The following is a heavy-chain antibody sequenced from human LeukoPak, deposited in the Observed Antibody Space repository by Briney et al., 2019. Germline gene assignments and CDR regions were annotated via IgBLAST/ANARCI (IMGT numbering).Heavy chain of an antibody. CDR1: GFTFSTYA. J-gene: IGHJ4*02. Sequence: SGGSLRLSCAASGFTFSTYAMSWVRQAPGKGLEWVSAISGSGGSTYYADSVKGRFTISRDNSKNTLYLQMNSLRAEDTAVYYCATHGQGSSRVDYFDYWGQGTLVTVSS. CDR3: ATHGQGSSRVDYFDY. CDR2: ISGSGGST. D-gene: IGHD6-13*01. V-gene: IGHV3-23*01.